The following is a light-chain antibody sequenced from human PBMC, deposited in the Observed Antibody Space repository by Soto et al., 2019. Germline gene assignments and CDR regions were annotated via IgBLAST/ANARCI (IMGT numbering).Light chain of an antibody. CDR1: QSISSY. CDR2: AAS. V-gene: IGKV1-39*01. J-gene: IGKJ1*01. CDR3: QQSYSTPVT. Sequence: DIQMTQSPSSLSASVGDRVTITCRASQSISSYLNWYQQKPGKAPKLLIYAASSLQSGVPSRFSGSGSGTDFTLTISSLQPEDFATDYCQQSYSTPVTCGQGTKVEIK.